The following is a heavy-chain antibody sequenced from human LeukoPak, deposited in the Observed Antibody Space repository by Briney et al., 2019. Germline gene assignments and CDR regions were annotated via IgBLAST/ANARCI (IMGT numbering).Heavy chain of an antibody. CDR3: TTYVGATAY. Sequence: GGSLRLSCAASGFTFSNARMNWVRQAPEKGLEWVGRIKTKTDDGATDYSAPVKARFTISRDDSKTTLYLQMNGLKTEDTAIYYCTTYVGATAYWGQGTLVTVSS. D-gene: IGHD1-26*01. V-gene: IGHV3-15*01. CDR2: IKTKTDDGAT. J-gene: IGHJ4*02. CDR1: GFTFSNAR.